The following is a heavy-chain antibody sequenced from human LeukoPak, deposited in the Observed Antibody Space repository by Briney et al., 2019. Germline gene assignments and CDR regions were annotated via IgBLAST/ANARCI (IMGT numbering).Heavy chain of an antibody. J-gene: IGHJ4*02. Sequence: GGSLRLSCTASGFTFGDYGMNWVRQAPGKGLEWIGFIRSKANGGTTDYALSVKGRFSISRDDSKSIAYLQMHSLKPEDTAVYYCTRRDGYNLYWAQGTLVTVSS. V-gene: IGHV3-49*04. CDR2: IRSKANGGTT. CDR3: TRRDGYNLY. D-gene: IGHD5-24*01. CDR1: GFTFGDYG.